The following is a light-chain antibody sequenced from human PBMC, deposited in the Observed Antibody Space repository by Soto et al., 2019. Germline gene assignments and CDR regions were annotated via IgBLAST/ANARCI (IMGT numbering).Light chain of an antibody. CDR3: QQYSSYPSLT. CDR2: KAS. V-gene: IGKV1-5*03. J-gene: IGKJ4*01. CDR1: QNINNL. Sequence: IQLSQSPSTLSARVGDRVAITCRASQNINNLMAWYQQKPGQAPKLLIYKASNLETGVPSRFSGSGSGTEFTLTISSLQPDDFATYYCQQYSSYPSLTFGGGTKVDIK.